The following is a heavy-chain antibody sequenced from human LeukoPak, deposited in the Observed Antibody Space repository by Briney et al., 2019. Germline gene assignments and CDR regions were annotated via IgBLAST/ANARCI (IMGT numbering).Heavy chain of an antibody. CDR3: ARGYCSSTSCYELAD. V-gene: IGHV1-2*02. Sequence: ASVKVSCKASGYTFTGYYMHWVRQAPGQGLEWMGWINPNSGGTNYAQKFQGRVTMTRDTSISTAYMELSRLRSDDTAVYYCARGYCSSTSCYELADWGQGTLVTVSS. D-gene: IGHD2-2*01. CDR1: GYTFTGYY. CDR2: INPNSGGT. J-gene: IGHJ4*02.